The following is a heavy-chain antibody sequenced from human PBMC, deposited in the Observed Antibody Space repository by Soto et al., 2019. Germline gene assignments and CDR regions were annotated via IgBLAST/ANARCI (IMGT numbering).Heavy chain of an antibody. D-gene: IGHD6-13*01. J-gene: IGHJ6*02. Sequence: GGSLRLSCAASGFTFSSYSMNWVRQAPGKGLEWVSSISSSSSYIYYADSVKGRFTISRDNAKNSLYLQMNSLRAEDTAVYYCARVADSSSWYRKTYYYGMDVWGQGTTVTVSS. V-gene: IGHV3-21*01. CDR3: ARVADSSSWYRKTYYYGMDV. CDR1: GFTFSSYS. CDR2: ISSSSSYI.